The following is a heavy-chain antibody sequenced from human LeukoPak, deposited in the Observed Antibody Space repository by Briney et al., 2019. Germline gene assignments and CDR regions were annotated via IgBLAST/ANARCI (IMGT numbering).Heavy chain of an antibody. V-gene: IGHV3-74*01. Sequence: GGSLRLSCAASGFSFSVYWMHWVRHAPGKGPVWVSRIKTDGSITDYADSVKGRFTISRDNAKNTLYLQMNSLRAEDTAVYYCARQGLLLCVLLVGYMDVRGKGTTVTVSS. D-gene: IGHD1-26*01. CDR3: ARQGLLLCVLLVGYMDV. J-gene: IGHJ6*03. CDR2: IKTDGSIT. CDR1: GFSFSVYW.